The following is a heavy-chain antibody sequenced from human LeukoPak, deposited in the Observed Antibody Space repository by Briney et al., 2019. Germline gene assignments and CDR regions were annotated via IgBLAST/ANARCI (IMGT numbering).Heavy chain of an antibody. Sequence: SETLSLTCAVYGGSFSGYYWSWIRQPPGKGLEWIGEINHSGSTNYNPSLKSRVTISVDTPKNQFSLELSSVTAADTAVYYCARGYYYDSSGYYYGPFDYWGQGTLVTVSS. D-gene: IGHD3-22*01. J-gene: IGHJ4*02. CDR3: ARGYYYDSSGYYYGPFDY. CDR2: INHSGST. V-gene: IGHV4-34*01. CDR1: GGSFSGYY.